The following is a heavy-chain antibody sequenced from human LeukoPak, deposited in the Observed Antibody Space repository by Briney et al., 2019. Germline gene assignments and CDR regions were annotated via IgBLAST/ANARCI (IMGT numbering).Heavy chain of an antibody. J-gene: IGHJ4*02. CDR1: GFTFSSYW. D-gene: IGHD4-17*01. CDR2: IKQDGSEK. Sequence: PGGSLRLSCAASGFTFSSYWMSWVRQAPGKGLEWVANIKQDGSEKYYVDSVKGRFTISGDNAKNSLYLQMNSLRAEDTAVYYCARDEGFYGSALNDYWGQGTLVTVSS. V-gene: IGHV3-7*01. CDR3: ARDEGFYGSALNDY.